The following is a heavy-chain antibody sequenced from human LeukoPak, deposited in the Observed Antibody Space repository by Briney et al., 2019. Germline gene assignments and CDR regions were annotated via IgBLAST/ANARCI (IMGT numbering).Heavy chain of an antibody. V-gene: IGHV2-70*11. CDR1: GFSLSTSGMC. J-gene: IGHJ6*03. CDR3: ARIRSSSWYGTHYYYYMDV. CDR2: IDWDDDK. Sequence: RESGPALVKPTQTLTLTCTFSGFSLSTSGMCVSWIRQPPGKALEWLARIDWDDDKYYSTSLKTRLTISKDTSKNQVVLTMTNMDPVDTATYYCARIRSSSWYGTHYYYYMDVWGKGTTVTISS. D-gene: IGHD6-13*01.